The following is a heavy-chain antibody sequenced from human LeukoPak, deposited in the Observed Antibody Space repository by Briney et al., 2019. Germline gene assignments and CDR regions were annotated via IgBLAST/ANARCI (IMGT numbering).Heavy chain of an antibody. Sequence: GGSLRLSCAASGFTFDDYAMHWVRQAPGKGLEWVSGISWNSGSIGYADSVKGRFTISRDNAKNSLYLQMNSLRAEDTALYYCASSSGWYTDWGQGTPVTVSS. J-gene: IGHJ4*02. CDR3: ASSSGWYTD. D-gene: IGHD6-19*01. CDR1: GFTFDDYA. V-gene: IGHV3-9*01. CDR2: ISWNSGSI.